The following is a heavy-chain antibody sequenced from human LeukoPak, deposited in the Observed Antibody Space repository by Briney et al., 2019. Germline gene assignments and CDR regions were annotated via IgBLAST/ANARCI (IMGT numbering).Heavy chain of an antibody. Sequence: GGSLRLSCAASGFTFSSYSMNWVRQAPGKGLEWVSSISSSSSYIYYADSVKGRFTISRDNAKNSLYLQMNSLRVEDSAVYYCATDLIHYYASGAKTWGQGTLVTVSS. D-gene: IGHD3-10*01. CDR1: GFTFSSYS. CDR3: ATDLIHYYASGAKT. J-gene: IGHJ5*02. V-gene: IGHV3-21*01. CDR2: ISSSSSYI.